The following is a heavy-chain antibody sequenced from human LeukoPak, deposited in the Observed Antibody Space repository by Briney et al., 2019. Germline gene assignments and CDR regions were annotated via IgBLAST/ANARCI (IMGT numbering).Heavy chain of an antibody. CDR2: INPSGGST. J-gene: IGHJ4*02. CDR1: GYTFTSYY. D-gene: IGHD4-17*01. Sequence: GASVKVSGKASGYTFTSYYMHWVRQAPGQGLEWMGIINPSGGSTSYAQKFQGRVTMTRDTSTSTVYMELSSLRSEDTAVYYCAREWVTTVTTPPLSLLGYWGQGTLVTVSS. V-gene: IGHV1-46*01. CDR3: AREWVTTVTTPPLSLLGY.